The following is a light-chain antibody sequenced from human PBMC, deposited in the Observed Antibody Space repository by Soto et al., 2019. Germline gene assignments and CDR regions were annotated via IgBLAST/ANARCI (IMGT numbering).Light chain of an antibody. CDR2: AAS. CDR3: QQYYSYPLS. V-gene: IGKV1-8*01. CDR1: QGISSY. Sequence: AIRMTQSPSSFSASTGDRVTITCRASQGISSYLAWYQQKPGKAPKLLIYAASTLQSGVPSRFGGSGSGTDFTLTISCLQSEEVATYYCQQYYSYPLSFGGGTKVEIK. J-gene: IGKJ4*01.